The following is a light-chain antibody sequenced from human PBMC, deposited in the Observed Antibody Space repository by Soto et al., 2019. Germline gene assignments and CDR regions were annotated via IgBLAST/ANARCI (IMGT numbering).Light chain of an antibody. J-gene: IGKJ5*01. Sequence: DIQLTQSPPSLSASIGDRVTITCQATQDISIFLNWYQQKPGKAPEPLIYDATILETGVPSRFSGSGSGTDFTFTISGLQPEDLATYYCQQFHDLPITFGQGTRLDIK. CDR1: QDISIF. V-gene: IGKV1-33*01. CDR2: DAT. CDR3: QQFHDLPIT.